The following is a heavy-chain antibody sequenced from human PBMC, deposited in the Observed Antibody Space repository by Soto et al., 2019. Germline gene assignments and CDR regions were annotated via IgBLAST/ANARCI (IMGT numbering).Heavy chain of an antibody. Sequence: EMQLVESGGGLVQPGGSLRLSCAASGFTFSDHYMDWVRQAPGKRLEWVGRIRNKANSYFTEYAASVKGRFTVSRDDSNYSVYLQINSLKCEDTALYYCTRLQLYGTMPKPGMDVWGQGTTVTVSS. V-gene: IGHV3-72*01. CDR3: TRLQLYGTMPKPGMDV. J-gene: IGHJ6*02. CDR1: GFTFSDHY. D-gene: IGHD2-2*01. CDR2: IRNKANSYFT.